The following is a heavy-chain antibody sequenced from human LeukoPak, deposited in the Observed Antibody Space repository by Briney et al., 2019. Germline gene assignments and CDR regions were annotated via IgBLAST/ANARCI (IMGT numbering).Heavy chain of an antibody. Sequence: ASVKVSCKASGYTFTSYYMHWVRQAPGQGLEWMGIINPSGGSTSYAQKFQGRVTMTRDTSTSTVYMELSSLRSEDTAVYYCARDRGLLWFGDTRDYYYYGMDVWGQGTTVTVSS. CDR2: INPSGGST. J-gene: IGHJ6*02. CDR3: ARDRGLLWFGDTRDYYYYGMDV. CDR1: GYTFTSYY. V-gene: IGHV1-46*01. D-gene: IGHD3-10*01.